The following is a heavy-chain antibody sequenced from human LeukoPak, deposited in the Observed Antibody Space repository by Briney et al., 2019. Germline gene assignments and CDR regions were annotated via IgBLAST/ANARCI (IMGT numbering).Heavy chain of an antibody. CDR3: ARDWKVVPAAISYGMDV. CDR2: ISAYNGNT. V-gene: IGHV1-18*01. CDR1: GYTFTSYG. D-gene: IGHD2-2*01. J-gene: IGHJ6*02. Sequence: GASVKVSCKASGYTFTSYGISWVRQAPGQGLEWMGWISAYNGNTNYAQKLQGRVTMTTDTSTSTAYMELRSLRSDDTAVYYCARDWKVVPAAISYGMDVWGQGTTVTVSS.